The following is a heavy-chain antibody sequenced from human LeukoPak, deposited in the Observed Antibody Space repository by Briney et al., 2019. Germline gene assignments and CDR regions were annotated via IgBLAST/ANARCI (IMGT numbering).Heavy chain of an antibody. J-gene: IGHJ2*01. CDR3: ALSSSTSGGYFDL. V-gene: IGHV1-46*01. CDR1: GYTFTSYY. CDR2: INPSGGST. Sequence: ASVKVSCKASGYTFTSYYMHWVRQAPGQGLEWMGIINPSGGSTSYAQKFQGRVTMTRDMSTSTVYMELSGLRSEDTAVYYCALSSSTSGGYFDLWGRGTLVTVSS. D-gene: IGHD2-2*01.